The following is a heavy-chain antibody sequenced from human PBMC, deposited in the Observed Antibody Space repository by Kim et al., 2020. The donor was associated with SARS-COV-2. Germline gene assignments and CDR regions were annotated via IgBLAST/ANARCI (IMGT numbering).Heavy chain of an antibody. CDR2: INPNSGGT. V-gene: IGHV1-2*02. CDR3: ASPIARGRLDAFDI. Sequence: ASVKVSCKASGYTFTGYYMHWVRQAPGQGLEWMGWINPNSGGTNYAKKFQGRVTMTRDTSISTAYMELSRLRSDDTAVYYCASPIARGRLDAFDIWGQGTMVTVSS. D-gene: IGHD3-16*01. CDR1: GYTFTGYY. J-gene: IGHJ3*02.